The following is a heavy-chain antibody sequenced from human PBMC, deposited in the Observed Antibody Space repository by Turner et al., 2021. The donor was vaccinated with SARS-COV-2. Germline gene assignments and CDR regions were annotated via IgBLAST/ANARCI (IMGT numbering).Heavy chain of an antibody. D-gene: IGHD6-19*01. CDR3: ATSVAVTGTPSAYYYYYGMDV. J-gene: IGHJ6*02. CDR2: FGPEDGET. CDR1: VYTPTELS. Sequence: QVQLVQSGAEVKKTGASVKVSCKVSVYTPTELSMHWVRQAPGTGVEWMVGFGPEDGETNYAQKFQRRVTMTEDTSTDTAYVKLSSLRSEDTAGYYCATSVAVTGTPSAYYYYYGMDVWGQGTTVTVSS. V-gene: IGHV1-24*01.